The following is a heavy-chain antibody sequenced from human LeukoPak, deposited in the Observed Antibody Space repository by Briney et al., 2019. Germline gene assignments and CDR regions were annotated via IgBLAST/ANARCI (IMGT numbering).Heavy chain of an antibody. Sequence: GGSLRLSCAASGFTFSSYAMHWVRQAPGKGLEWVAVISYDGSNKYYADSVKGRFTISRDNSKNTLYLQMNSLRAEDMAVYYCARVGVDIVSWGQGTLVTVSS. V-gene: IGHV3-30*01. CDR2: ISYDGSNK. CDR1: GFTFSSYA. D-gene: IGHD5/OR15-5a*01. CDR3: ARVGVDIVS. J-gene: IGHJ5*02.